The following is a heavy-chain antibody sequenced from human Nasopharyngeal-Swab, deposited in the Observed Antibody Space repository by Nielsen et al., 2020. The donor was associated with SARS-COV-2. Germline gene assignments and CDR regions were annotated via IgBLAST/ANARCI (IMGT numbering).Heavy chain of an antibody. CDR3: ARGPRRQFVVVPAAMRSMDV. J-gene: IGHJ6*02. V-gene: IGHV4-34*01. CDR2: INHSGRT. Sequence: QAPGKGLEWIGEINHSGRTKYNTSLKSRVTISVDTSKKKFSLKMSSVTAADTAVYYCARGPRRQFVVVPAAMRSMDVWGQGTTVTVSS. D-gene: IGHD2-2*01.